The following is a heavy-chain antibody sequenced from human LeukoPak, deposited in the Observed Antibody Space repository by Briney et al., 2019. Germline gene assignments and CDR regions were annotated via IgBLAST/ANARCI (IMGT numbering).Heavy chain of an antibody. J-gene: IGHJ6*02. D-gene: IGHD2-15*01. CDR3: ARDGRGYCSGGSCYPYYYYGMDV. Sequence: PGGSLRLSCAASGFTVSSNYMSWVRQAPGKGLEWVSVIYIVGSTYYADSVKGRFTISRDNSKNTLYLQMNSLRAEDTAVYYCARDGRGYCSGGSCYPYYYYGMDVWGQGTTVTVSS. CDR2: IYIVGST. CDR1: GFTVSSNY. V-gene: IGHV3-66*01.